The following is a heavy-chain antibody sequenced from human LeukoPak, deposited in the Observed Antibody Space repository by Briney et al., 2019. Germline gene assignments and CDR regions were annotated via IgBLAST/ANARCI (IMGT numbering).Heavy chain of an antibody. D-gene: IGHD5-18*01. Sequence: GASVKVSCKVSGYTLTELSMHWVRQAPGKGLEWMGGFDPEDGETIYAQKFQGRVTMTEDTSTDTAYMELSSLRSEDMAVYYCATRGYSYVGAFDIWGQGTMVTVSS. CDR2: FDPEDGET. V-gene: IGHV1-24*01. CDR3: ATRGYSYVGAFDI. J-gene: IGHJ3*02. CDR1: GYTLTELS.